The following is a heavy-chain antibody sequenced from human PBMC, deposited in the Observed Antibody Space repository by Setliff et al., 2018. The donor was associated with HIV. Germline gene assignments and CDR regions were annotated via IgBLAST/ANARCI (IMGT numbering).Heavy chain of an antibody. CDR1: SNTFINDV. J-gene: IGHJ4*02. CDR3: ARRAATGDCHHFFDF. CDR2: ISVYNGKG. V-gene: IGHV1-18*04. Sequence: ASVKVSCKASSNTFINDVFNWVRQAPGQGLEWMGWISVYNGKGNYAQKFQDRISMTTDTSTSTVYMELRSLVSDDTAVYYCARRAATGDCHHFFDFWGQGTLVTVSS. D-gene: IGHD2-21*02.